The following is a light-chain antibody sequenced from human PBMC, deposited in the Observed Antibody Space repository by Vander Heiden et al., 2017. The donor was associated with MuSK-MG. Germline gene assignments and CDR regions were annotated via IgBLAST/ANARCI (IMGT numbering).Light chain of an antibody. V-gene: IGLV1-40*01. CDR1: RFNIGAGYV. J-gene: IGLJ3*02. Sequence: SLLTPPPSVSGAPGQRVTISCTGTRFNIGAGYVVNWDLQVPGRAPRLLIHGNTDRPSGVPQRFSGSRSGNSASLAITGLQAEDDGEYYCHAYDSSVSGPVFGGGTKLTVL. CDR3: HAYDSSVSGPV. CDR2: GNT.